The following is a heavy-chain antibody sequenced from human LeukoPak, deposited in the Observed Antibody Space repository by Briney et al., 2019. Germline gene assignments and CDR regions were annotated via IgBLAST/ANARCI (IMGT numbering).Heavy chain of an antibody. CDR3: ARVVAAAGNNWFDP. Sequence: SETLSLTCTVSGDSISSHYWSWIRQTPGKGLEWIAYIHDSGSTYNNPSLKSRLSISIDTSKNQFSLKLNSVTAADTAVYYCARVVAAAGNNWFDPWGQGTLVTVSS. D-gene: IGHD6-25*01. CDR2: IHDSGST. CDR1: GDSISSHY. V-gene: IGHV4-59*11. J-gene: IGHJ5*02.